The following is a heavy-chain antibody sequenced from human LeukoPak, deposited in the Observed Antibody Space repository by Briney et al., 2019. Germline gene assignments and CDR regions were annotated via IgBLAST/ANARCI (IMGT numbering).Heavy chain of an antibody. Sequence: QTGGSLRLSCAASGFTFSSYAMSWVRQAPGKGLEWVSSITANHGATYNIDSVKGRFTISRDNSKNTMYLQMNSLRAEDTAVYYCTKDPNGNYVGAFDPWGQGTLVTVSS. D-gene: IGHD4-17*01. CDR2: ITANHGAT. V-gene: IGHV3-23*01. CDR3: TKDPNGNYVGAFDP. J-gene: IGHJ5*02. CDR1: GFTFSSYA.